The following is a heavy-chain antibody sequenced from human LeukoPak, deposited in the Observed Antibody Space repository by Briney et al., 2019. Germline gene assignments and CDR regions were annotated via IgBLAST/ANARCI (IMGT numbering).Heavy chain of an antibody. V-gene: IGHV4-4*07. CDR2: IYASGNNNYNT. Sequence: SETLSLTCTVSGGSISSYWSWIRQPAGKGLEWIGRIYASGNNNYNTDYNPSLTSRVTMSVDTSKNQFSLKLTSVTAADTAVYYCARAAGGSGGWYFDLWGRGTLVTVSS. D-gene: IGHD3-10*01. J-gene: IGHJ2*01. CDR3: ARAAGGSGGWYFDL. CDR1: GGSISSY.